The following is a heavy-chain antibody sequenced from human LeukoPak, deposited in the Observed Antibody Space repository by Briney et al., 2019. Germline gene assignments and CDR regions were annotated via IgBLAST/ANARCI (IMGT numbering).Heavy chain of an antibody. J-gene: IGHJ5*02. CDR3: ARATQYCSGGSCYDTWFDP. Sequence: GGSLRLSCAASGFTFSSYSMNWVRQAPGKGLEWVSCISSRTSYRYYADSMKGRFTISRDNAKNSLYLQMNSLRAEDTAVYYCARATQYCSGGSCYDTWFDPWGQGTLVTVSS. CDR2: ISSRTSYR. CDR1: GFTFSSYS. D-gene: IGHD2-15*01. V-gene: IGHV3-21*01.